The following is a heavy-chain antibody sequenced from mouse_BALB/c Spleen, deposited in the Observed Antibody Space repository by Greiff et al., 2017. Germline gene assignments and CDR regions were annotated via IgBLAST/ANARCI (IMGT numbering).Heavy chain of an antibody. CDR2: INSNGGST. CDR3: ARFTTVVAPVFDV. J-gene: IGHJ1*01. Sequence: EVNVVESGGGLVQPGGSLKLSCAASGFTFSSYGMSWVRQTPDKRLELVATINSNGGSTYYPDSVRGRFTISRDNAKNTLYLQMSSLKSEDTAMYYCARFTTVVAPVFDVWGAGTTVTVSS. V-gene: IGHV5-6-3*01. D-gene: IGHD1-1*01. CDR1: GFTFSSYG.